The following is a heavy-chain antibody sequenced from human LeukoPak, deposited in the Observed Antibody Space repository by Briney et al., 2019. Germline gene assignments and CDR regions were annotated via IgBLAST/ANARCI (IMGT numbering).Heavy chain of an antibody. CDR3: ARDLSPVVRASPMGY. V-gene: IGHV3-21*01. CDR2: ISSDSNYI. CDR1: GFTFSIYA. D-gene: IGHD3-10*01. J-gene: IGHJ4*02. Sequence: GGSLRLSCAASGFTFSIYAMSWVRQAPGKGLEWVSSISSDSNYIHYADSVKGRFTISRDNGKNSLYLQMSSLRAEDTAVYYCARDLSPVVRASPMGYWGQGTLVTVSS.